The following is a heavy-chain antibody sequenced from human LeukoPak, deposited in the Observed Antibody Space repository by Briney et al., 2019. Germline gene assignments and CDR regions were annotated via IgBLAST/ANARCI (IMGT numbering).Heavy chain of an antibody. CDR2: INWNGGST. CDR3: ARSRGYCSGGSCYDFDY. J-gene: IGHJ4*02. V-gene: IGHV3-20*04. D-gene: IGHD2-15*01. Sequence: RPGGSLRLSCAASGFPFDDYGMSWVRQAPGKGLEWVSGINWNGGSTGYADSVKGRFTISRDNAKNSLYLQMNSLRAEDTALYYCARSRGYCSGGSCYDFDYWGQGTLVTVSS. CDR1: GFPFDDYG.